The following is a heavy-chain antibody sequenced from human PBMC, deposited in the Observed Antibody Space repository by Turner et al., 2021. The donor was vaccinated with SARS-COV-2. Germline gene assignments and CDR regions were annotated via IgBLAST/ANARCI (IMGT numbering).Heavy chain of an antibody. D-gene: IGHD5-18*01. J-gene: IGHJ6*02. V-gene: IGHV4-39*01. CDR2: IYDSGSA. CDR1: GGSICSSSYY. CDR3: ARLMDTAMDYYGTDV. Sequence: QLQLQVSGPGLVKPSETMSLTCTVSGGSICSSSYYWGWILQPPAKGLDWFGNIYDSGSAYYYPALKSRVTISVDPSKNQFSLKLTSVTAGDTAVYYCARLMDTAMDYYGTDVWGQGTTVTVSS.